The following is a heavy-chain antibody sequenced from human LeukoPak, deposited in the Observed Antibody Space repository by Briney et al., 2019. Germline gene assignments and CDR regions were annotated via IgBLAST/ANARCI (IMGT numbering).Heavy chain of an antibody. J-gene: IGHJ5*01. CDR2: MYTGGTT. Sequence: GGSLRLSCAASGFTVSGTHMSWVRQAPGQGLDWVSAMYTGGTTYYADSVTGRFTVSRDTSRTTLFLHMDSLRAEDTAVYYCAKDEVTSGGGLASWGQGTLVIVSS. V-gene: IGHV3-53*01. CDR1: GFTVSGTH. CDR3: AKDEVTSGGGLAS. D-gene: IGHD2-21*02.